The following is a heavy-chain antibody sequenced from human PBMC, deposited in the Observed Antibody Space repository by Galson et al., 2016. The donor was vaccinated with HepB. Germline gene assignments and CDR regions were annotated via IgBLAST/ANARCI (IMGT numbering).Heavy chain of an antibody. Sequence: SVKVSCKASGGTFSSYAISWVRQAPGRGLEWMGGFIPIFATANYAQKFLGRVTITADESTSTAYMELSNLRSEDTAVYYCTREEDNNTSSLTHHYFYGLDVWGQGTTVTVSS. V-gene: IGHV1-69*13. CDR1: GGTFSSYA. J-gene: IGHJ6*02. CDR3: TREEDNNTSSLTHHYFYGLDV. CDR2: FIPIFATA. D-gene: IGHD6-6*01.